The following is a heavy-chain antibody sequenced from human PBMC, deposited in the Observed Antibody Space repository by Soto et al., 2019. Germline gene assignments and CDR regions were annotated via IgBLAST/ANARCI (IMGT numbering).Heavy chain of an antibody. CDR1: GGSISSYY. D-gene: IGHD1-26*01. CDR3: ASTEVGTTDFDY. Sequence: QVQLQESGPGLLKPSETLSLTCTVSGGSISSYYWSWIRQPPGKGLEWIGYIYYSGSTNYNPSLNRRVTISVDTSKNQFSLKLSSVTAADTAVYYCASTEVGTTDFDYWGQGTLVTVSS. J-gene: IGHJ4*02. CDR2: IYYSGST. V-gene: IGHV4-59*01.